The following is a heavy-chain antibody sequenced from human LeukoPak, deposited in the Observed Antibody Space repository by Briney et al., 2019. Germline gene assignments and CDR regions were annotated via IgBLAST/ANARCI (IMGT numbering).Heavy chain of an antibody. J-gene: IGHJ4*02. Sequence: LGESLQISCKGSGYSFTSYWIGWVRQLPGKGLEWMGIIYPGDSDTRYSPSFQGQVTISADKSISTAYLQWSSLKASDTAMYYCASAVTRYYFDYWGQGTLVTVSS. CDR3: ASAVTRYYFDY. CDR1: GYSFTSYW. CDR2: IYPGDSDT. D-gene: IGHD4-17*01. V-gene: IGHV5-51*01.